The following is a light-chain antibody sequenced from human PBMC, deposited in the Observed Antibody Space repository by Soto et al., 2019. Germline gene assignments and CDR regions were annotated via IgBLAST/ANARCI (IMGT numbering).Light chain of an antibody. CDR2: SAS. V-gene: IGKV1D-16*01. CDR1: QGISTW. J-gene: IGKJ4*01. CDR3: QQYNSYPPT. Sequence: DIQMTQSPSSLSASVGDRVTITCRASQGISTWLAWYQQKPQQAPKSLIYSASTLQSGVPSRFSGSGSGTTFTLTISSLQPEDTATYYCQQYNSYPPTFGGGTKVE.